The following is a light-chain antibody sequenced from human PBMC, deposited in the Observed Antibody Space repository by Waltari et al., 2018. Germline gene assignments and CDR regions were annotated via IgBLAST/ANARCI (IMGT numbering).Light chain of an antibody. V-gene: IGKV3-11*01. CDR1: QTVRTF. CDR2: DAS. CDR3: QQRSSWPYT. Sequence: IVLTQSPATLPLSTGDTATLSCRASQTVRTFLAWYQQKPGQAPRLLIFDASSRATGISPKFRGSGSGTDFTLTVNNLEPEDFAVYYGQQRSSWPYTFGQGTRVDFK. J-gene: IGKJ2*01.